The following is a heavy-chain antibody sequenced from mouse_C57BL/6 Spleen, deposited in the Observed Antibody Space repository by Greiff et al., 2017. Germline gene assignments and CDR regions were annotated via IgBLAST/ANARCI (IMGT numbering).Heavy chain of an antibody. Sequence: EVKLVESGGGLVQPGGSMKLSCVASGFTFSNYWMNWVRQSPEKGLEWVAQIRLKSDNYATHYAESVKGRFTISRDDSKSIVYLQMNNLRAEDTGIYYCTAGDYDWFAYWGQGTLVTVSA. CDR3: TAGDYDWFAY. D-gene: IGHD2-4*01. V-gene: IGHV6-3*01. CDR1: GFTFSNYW. CDR2: IRLKSDNYAT. J-gene: IGHJ3*01.